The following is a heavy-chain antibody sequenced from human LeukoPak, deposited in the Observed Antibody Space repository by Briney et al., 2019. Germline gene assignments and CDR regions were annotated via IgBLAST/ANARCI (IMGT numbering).Heavy chain of an antibody. J-gene: IGHJ4*02. CDR2: ISGSGGST. V-gene: IGHV3-23*01. CDR1: GFTFSSYA. CDR3: AKKSSDIVVVPAAIFSYDFWSGYYDGSDYFDY. Sequence: GGSLRLSYAASGFTFSSYAMSWVRQAPGKGLEWVSAISGSGGSTYYADSVKGRFTISRDNSKNTLYLQMNSLRAEDTAVYYCAKKSSDIVVVPAAIFSYDFWSGYYDGSDYFDYWGQGTLVTVSS. D-gene: IGHD2-2*02.